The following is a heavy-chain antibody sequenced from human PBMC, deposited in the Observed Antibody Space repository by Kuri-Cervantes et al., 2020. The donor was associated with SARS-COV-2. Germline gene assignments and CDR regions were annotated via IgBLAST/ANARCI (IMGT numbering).Heavy chain of an antibody. Sequence: SETLSLTCSVSGGSISGEASYWSWIRQPAGKGLEWIGRIYSSGNTNYNPSLKRRVTISEDTSKNQFSLKLTSVTAADTAVYFCARGRGYHVSSGYYFDSWGQGTLVTVSS. V-gene: IGHV4-61*02. J-gene: IGHJ4*02. CDR1: GGSISGEASY. CDR3: ARGRGYHVSSGYYFDS. CDR2: IYSSGNT. D-gene: IGHD3-22*01.